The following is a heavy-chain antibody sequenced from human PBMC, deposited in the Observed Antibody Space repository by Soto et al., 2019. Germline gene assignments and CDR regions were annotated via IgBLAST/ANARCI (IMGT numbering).Heavy chain of an antibody. V-gene: IGHV4-38-2*02. J-gene: IGHJ4*02. CDR2: SHHGGGT. Sequence: SETLSLTCPLSASSITDASYWGWIRQPPGKGLEWIGSSHHGGGTYYNQSLKRRVTISVDTSKKQLSLKLASVASADAAVYYCARVLSLGSTWYFDYWGQGTQVTVSS. CDR3: ARVLSLGSTWYFDY. D-gene: IGHD6-13*01. CDR1: ASSITDASY.